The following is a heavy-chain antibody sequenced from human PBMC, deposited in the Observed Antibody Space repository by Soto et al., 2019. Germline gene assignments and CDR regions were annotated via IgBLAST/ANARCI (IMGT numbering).Heavy chain of an antibody. CDR1: GIIFNGFG. D-gene: IGHD3-10*01. CDR3: ARDRRDDRGNLFAP. V-gene: IGHV3-33*01. Sequence: GGSLRLSCAASGIIFNGFGMHWVRQAPGKGLEWVAMIWYDGSHKNYGDSVKGRFTISRDNPKNTLFLLMDSLRVEDTALYYCARDRRDDRGNLFAPCGQGIMVTVSS. J-gene: IGHJ5*02. CDR2: IWYDGSHK.